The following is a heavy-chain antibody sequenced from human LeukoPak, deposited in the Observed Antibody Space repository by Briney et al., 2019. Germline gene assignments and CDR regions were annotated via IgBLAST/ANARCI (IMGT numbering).Heavy chain of an antibody. CDR2: ISSSSSTI. Sequence: GGSLRLSCTASGFTFSSYSMNWVRQAPGKGLEWVSYISSSSSTIYYADSVKGRFTISRDNAKSSLYLQMNSLRAEDTAVYYCARDGRVVVVPAASHMDVWGKGTTVTVSS. V-gene: IGHV3-48*04. CDR1: GFTFSSYS. D-gene: IGHD2-2*01. CDR3: ARDGRVVVVPAASHMDV. J-gene: IGHJ6*03.